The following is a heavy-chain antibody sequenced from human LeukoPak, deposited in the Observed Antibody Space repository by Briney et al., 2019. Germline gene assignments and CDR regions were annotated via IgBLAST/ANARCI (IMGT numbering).Heavy chain of an antibody. CDR3: ASGLTMILVADDAFDI. Sequence: GGSLRLSCAASGFTVGNNYMAWVRQVPGKGLEWVSFIYSGGSTYYADSVKGRFSISRDNSKNTLYLQMNSLRAEDTAVYYCASGLTMILVADDAFDIWGQGTMVTVSS. J-gene: IGHJ3*02. CDR1: GFTVGNNY. CDR2: IYSGGST. V-gene: IGHV3-66*01. D-gene: IGHD3-22*01.